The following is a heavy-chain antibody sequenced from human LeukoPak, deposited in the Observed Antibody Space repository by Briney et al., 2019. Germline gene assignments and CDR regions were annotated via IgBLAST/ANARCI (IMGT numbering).Heavy chain of an antibody. J-gene: IGHJ4*02. CDR2: ISGSGGST. Sequence: GGSLRLSCAASGFTFSSYAMSWVRQAPGKGLEWVSAISGSGGSTYYADYVKGRFTIPRDNSKNTLYLQMNSLRAEDTAVYYCAKPSITMVRGVISYFDYWGQGTLVTVSS. CDR1: GFTFSSYA. D-gene: IGHD3-10*01. V-gene: IGHV3-23*01. CDR3: AKPSITMVRGVISYFDY.